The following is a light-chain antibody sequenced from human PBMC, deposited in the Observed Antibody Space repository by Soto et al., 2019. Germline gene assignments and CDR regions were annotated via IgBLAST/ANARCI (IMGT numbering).Light chain of an antibody. V-gene: IGKV3-15*01. CDR3: QQYNNWPFT. CDR2: GAS. CDR1: QSVSSN. J-gene: IGKJ3*01. Sequence: EIVMTQSPATLSVSPGERATLSCRASQSVSSNLAWYQQKPGQAPRLLIYGASTRATGIPARFSGSGSGTEFTLNISSLQSEEFAVYYCQQYNNWPFTFGPGTKVDIK.